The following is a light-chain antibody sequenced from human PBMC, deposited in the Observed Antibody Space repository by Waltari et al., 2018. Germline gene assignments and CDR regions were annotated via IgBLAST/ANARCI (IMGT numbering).Light chain of an antibody. J-gene: IGKJ1*01. CDR3: QQYSSEST. CDR1: QSISSL. V-gene: IGKV1-5*03. Sequence: DILMTQSPSTLSASVGDRVTITCRASQSISSLLAWYQQKPGKAPKLLIYKASILERGVPSRFSGSVSGTEFTLTITSLQPDDFATYYCQQYSSESTFGQGTKVDIK. CDR2: KAS.